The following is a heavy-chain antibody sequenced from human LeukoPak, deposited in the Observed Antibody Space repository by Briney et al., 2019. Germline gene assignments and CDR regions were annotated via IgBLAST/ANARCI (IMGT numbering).Heavy chain of an antibody. CDR3: AKGKFYSGNGAFDY. J-gene: IGHJ4*02. D-gene: IGHD5-12*01. V-gene: IGHV3-23*01. CDR1: GFTFSTYT. Sequence: PGGSLRLSCAASGFTFSTYTMSWARQAPGKGLEWVSVISGSGATTYYADSVKGRFTISRDNSNNTLHLQMTSLRAEDTAVYYCAKGKFYSGNGAFDYWGQGTLVTVSS. CDR2: ISGSGATT.